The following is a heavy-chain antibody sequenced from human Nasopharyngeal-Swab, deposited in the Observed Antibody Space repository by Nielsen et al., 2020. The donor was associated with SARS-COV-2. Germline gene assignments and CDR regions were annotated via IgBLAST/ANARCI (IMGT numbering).Heavy chain of an antibody. V-gene: IGHV5-51*01. J-gene: IGHJ4*02. Sequence: GESLKISCKGSGYSFTSYWIGWVRQMPGKGLEWTGIIYPGDSDTRYSPSFQGQVTISADKSISTAYLQWSSLKASDTAMYYCARRVGYCSGGSCYFDYWGQGTLVTVSS. CDR2: IYPGDSDT. CDR1: GYSFTSYW. CDR3: ARRVGYCSGGSCYFDY. D-gene: IGHD2-15*01.